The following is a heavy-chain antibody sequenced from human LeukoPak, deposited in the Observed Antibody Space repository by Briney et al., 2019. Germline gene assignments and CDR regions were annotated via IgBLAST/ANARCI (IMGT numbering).Heavy chain of an antibody. J-gene: IGHJ4*02. CDR1: GGSISSSSYY. D-gene: IGHD1-26*01. CDR3: AREDSGSRNFDY. CDR2: IYHSGST. Sequence: SETLSLTCTVSGGSISSSSYYWGWIRQPPGKGLEWIGSIYHSGSTYYNPSLKSRVTISVDTSKNQFSLKLSSVTAADTAVYYCAREDSGSRNFDYWGQGTLVTVSS. V-gene: IGHV4-39*07.